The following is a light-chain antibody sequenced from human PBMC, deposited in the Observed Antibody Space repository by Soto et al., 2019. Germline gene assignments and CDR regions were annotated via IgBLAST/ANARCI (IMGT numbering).Light chain of an antibody. V-gene: IGKV3-20*01. J-gene: IGKJ1*01. CDR1: QSVISSY. CDR2: GXS. Sequence: EIVLTQSPGTLSMSQVERVTLSCSAXQSVISSYFSWCQQRPGQTPNXLXFGXSHMAPDSPDRFSGSGSGTDFTLTISRLEPEDFAVYYCQQYGTAIQTFGQGTKVDIK. CDR3: QQYGTAIQT.